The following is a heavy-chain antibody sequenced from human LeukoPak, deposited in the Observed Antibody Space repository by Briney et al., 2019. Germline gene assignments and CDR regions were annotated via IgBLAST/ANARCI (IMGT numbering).Heavy chain of an antibody. CDR3: ARAMPGVVVVAATRFDP. Sequence: ASVKVSCKVFGYTLTELSMHWVRQAPGKGLEWMGGFDPEDGETIYAQKFQGRVTMTEDTSTDTAYMELSSLRSDDTAVYYCARAMPGVVVVAATRFDPWGQGTLVTVSS. J-gene: IGHJ5*02. CDR2: FDPEDGET. V-gene: IGHV1-24*01. CDR1: GYTLTELS. D-gene: IGHD2-15*01.